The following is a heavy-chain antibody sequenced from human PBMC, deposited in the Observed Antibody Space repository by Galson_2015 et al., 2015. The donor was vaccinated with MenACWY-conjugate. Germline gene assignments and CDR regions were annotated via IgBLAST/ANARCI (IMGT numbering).Heavy chain of an antibody. J-gene: IGHJ4*02. CDR3: ARGVTDEN. D-gene: IGHD5-18*01. CDR2: INHSGST. V-gene: IGHV4-34*01. CDR1: GGSLSGYY. Sequence: TLSLTCAVYGGSLSGYYWSWIRQPPGKGLEWIGEINHSGSTNYNPSLKSRVTVSIDTSKNQFSLKLSSVTAADTAVYYCARGVTDENWGQGTLVIVSS.